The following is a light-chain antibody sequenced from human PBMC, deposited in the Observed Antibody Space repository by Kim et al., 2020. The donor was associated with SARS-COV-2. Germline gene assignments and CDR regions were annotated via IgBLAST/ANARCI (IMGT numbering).Light chain of an antibody. CDR3: NSRDSSGNVV. J-gene: IGLJ2*01. CDR2: GKN. CDR1: SLRSYY. V-gene: IGLV3-19*01. Sequence: SSELTQDPAVSVALGQTVRITCQGDSLRSYYASCYQQKPGQAPVLVIYGKNNRPSGIPDRFSGSSSGNTASLTITGAQAEDEADYYCNSRDSSGNVVFGG.